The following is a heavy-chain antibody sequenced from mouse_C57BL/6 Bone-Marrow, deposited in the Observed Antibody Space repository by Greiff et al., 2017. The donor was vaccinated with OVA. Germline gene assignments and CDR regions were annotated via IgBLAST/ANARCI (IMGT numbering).Heavy chain of an antibody. CDR2: ISNGGGST. V-gene: IGHV5-12*01. CDR1: GFTFSDYY. D-gene: IGHD2-10*02. J-gene: IGHJ4*01. CDR3: ARRYGCYAMDY. Sequence: EVMLVESGGGLVQPGGSLKLSCAASGFTFSDYYMYWVRQTPEKRLEWVAYISNGGGSTYYPDTVKGRFTISRDNAKNTLYLQMSRLKSEDTAMYYCARRYGCYAMDYWGQGTSVTVSS.